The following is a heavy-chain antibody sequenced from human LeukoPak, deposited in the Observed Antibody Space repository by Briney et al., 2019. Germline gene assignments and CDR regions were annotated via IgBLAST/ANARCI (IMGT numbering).Heavy chain of an antibody. CDR2: IYHSGST. J-gene: IGHJ4*02. V-gene: IGHV4-38-2*01. D-gene: IGHD3-3*01. CDR3: ARHGNDFWSGYEYYFDY. CDR1: AYSISSGYY. Sequence: PSETLSLTCAVSAYSISSGYYWGWIRQPPGKGLEWIGSIYHSGSTYYNPSLKSRVTISEDTSKNQFSLKLSSVTAADTAVYYCARHGNDFWSGYEYYFDYWGQGTLVTVSS.